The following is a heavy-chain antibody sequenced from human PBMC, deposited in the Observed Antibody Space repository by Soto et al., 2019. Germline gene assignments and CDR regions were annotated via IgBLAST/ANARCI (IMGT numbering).Heavy chain of an antibody. J-gene: IGHJ6*02. V-gene: IGHV1-69*01. Sequence: VKVSCKASGGTFSSYAISWVRQAPGQGLEWMGGIIPIFGTANYAQKFQGRVTITADESTSTAYMELSSLRSEDTAVYYCARDLLRMAAMEEEDYYYYGMDVWGQGTTVTVSS. CDR2: IIPIFGTA. CDR1: GGTFSSYA. D-gene: IGHD5-18*01. CDR3: ARDLLRMAAMEEEDYYYYGMDV.